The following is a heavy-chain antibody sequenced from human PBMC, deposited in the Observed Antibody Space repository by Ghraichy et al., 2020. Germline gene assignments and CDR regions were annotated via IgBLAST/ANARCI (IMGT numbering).Heavy chain of an antibody. D-gene: IGHD3-22*01. CDR2: INHSGST. V-gene: IGHV4-34*01. J-gene: IGHJ4*02. CDR1: GGSFSGYY. CDR3: ARGLSSGPTLDY. Sequence: SETLSLTCAVYGGSFSGYYWSWIRQPPGKGLEWIGEINHSGSTNYNPSLKSRVTISVDTSKNQFSLKLSSVTAADTAVYYCARGLSSGPTLDYWGQGTLVTVSS.